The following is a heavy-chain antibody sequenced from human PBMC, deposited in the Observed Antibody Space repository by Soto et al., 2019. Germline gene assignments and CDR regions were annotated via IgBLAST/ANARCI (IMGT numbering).Heavy chain of an antibody. CDR1: GYTFTSYA. Sequence: QVQLVQSGAEEKKPGASVKVSCKASGYTFTSYAMHWVRQAPGQRLEWMGWINAGNGNTKYSQKFQGRVTITRDTSASTAYMERSSLRSEDTAVYYCARVGGWYGPDYWGQGTLVTVSS. V-gene: IGHV1-3*05. CDR2: INAGNGNT. CDR3: ARVGGWYGPDY. J-gene: IGHJ4*02. D-gene: IGHD6-19*01.